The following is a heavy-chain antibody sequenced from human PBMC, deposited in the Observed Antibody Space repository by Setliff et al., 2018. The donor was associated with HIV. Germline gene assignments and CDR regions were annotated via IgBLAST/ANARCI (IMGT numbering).Heavy chain of an antibody. D-gene: IGHD1-26*01. CDR2: IWFDESKK. Sequence: GGSLRLSCAASGFTFSSYSMNWVRQAPGRGLEWVAVIWFDESKKYYIDSVEGRFTISRDNAKNTLYLQMNSLRAEDTAVYYCAKGQVRWELLARPDYWGQGTLVTVSS. CDR1: GFTFSSYS. J-gene: IGHJ4*02. V-gene: IGHV3-30*02. CDR3: AKGQVRWELLARPDY.